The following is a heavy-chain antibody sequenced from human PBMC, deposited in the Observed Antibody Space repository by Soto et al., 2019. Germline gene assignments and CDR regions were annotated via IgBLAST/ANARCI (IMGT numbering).Heavy chain of an antibody. D-gene: IGHD5-18*01. CDR2: TYYRSKWYN. CDR3: ARGRTAMDPHYYYYGMDV. Sequence: PSQPLSLTCAISGDSVSSNSAAWNWIRQSPSRGLDWLGRTYYRSKWYNDYAVSVKSRITINPDTSKNQFSLQLNSVTPEDTAVYYCARGRTAMDPHYYYYGMDVWGQGTTVTVSS. CDR1: GDSVSSNSAA. J-gene: IGHJ6*02. V-gene: IGHV6-1*01.